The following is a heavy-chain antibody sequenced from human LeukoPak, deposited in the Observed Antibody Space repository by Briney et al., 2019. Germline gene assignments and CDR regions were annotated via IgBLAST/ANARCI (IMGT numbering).Heavy chain of an antibody. Sequence: GGSLRLSCAASGFIFSNYVMHWVRQAPGKGLEWVAFIRYDGSNKYYADSVKGRFTISRDNSKNTLYLQMNSLRAEDTAVYYCAKDGHEYSSSSPGYWGQGTLVTVSS. D-gene: IGHD6-6*01. CDR2: IRYDGSNK. CDR3: AKDGHEYSSSSPGY. J-gene: IGHJ4*02. CDR1: GFIFSNYV. V-gene: IGHV3-30*02.